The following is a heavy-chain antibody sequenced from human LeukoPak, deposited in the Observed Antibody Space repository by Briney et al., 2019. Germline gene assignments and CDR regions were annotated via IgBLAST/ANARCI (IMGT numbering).Heavy chain of an antibody. Sequence: ASETLSLTCTVSGGSISSGGYYWSWIRQHSGKGLEWIGYIYYSGSTYYNPSLKSRVTMSVDTSENQFSLKLSSVTAADTAVYYCATTVGSYFDYWSQGTLVTVSS. CDR2: IYYSGST. V-gene: IGHV4-31*03. D-gene: IGHD3-16*01. J-gene: IGHJ4*02. CDR3: ATTVGSYFDY. CDR1: GGSISSGGYY.